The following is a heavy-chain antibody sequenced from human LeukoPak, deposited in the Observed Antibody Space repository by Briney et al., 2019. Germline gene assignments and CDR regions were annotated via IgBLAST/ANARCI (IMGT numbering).Heavy chain of an antibody. CDR2: IYYSGST. D-gene: IGHD5-12*01. V-gene: IGHV4-59*01. J-gene: IGHJ4*02. CDR3: ARVSRSGYDYSFDY. CDR1: GGSLSSYY. Sequence: SGTLSLTCTVSGGSLSSYYWSWLRQPPGKGLEWIGYIYYSGSTNYNPSLKSRGTISVDTSKNQFSLKLSSVTAADTAVYYCARVSRSGYDYSFDYWGQGTLVTVSS.